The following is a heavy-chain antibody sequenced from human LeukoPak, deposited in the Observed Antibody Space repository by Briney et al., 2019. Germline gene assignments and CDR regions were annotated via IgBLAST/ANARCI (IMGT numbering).Heavy chain of an antibody. CDR2: LNTDGSST. CDR3: ARDDAFRGLAMDV. V-gene: IGHV3-74*01. Sequence: GGSLRLSCAASGFTFSNAWMSWVRQAPGKGVVWVSRLNTDGSSTSYAASVKGRFTISRDNAMNTLYLQMNSLRAEDTAVYYCARDDAFRGLAMDVWGQGTTVTVSS. D-gene: IGHD3-16*01. CDR1: GFTFSNAW. J-gene: IGHJ6*01.